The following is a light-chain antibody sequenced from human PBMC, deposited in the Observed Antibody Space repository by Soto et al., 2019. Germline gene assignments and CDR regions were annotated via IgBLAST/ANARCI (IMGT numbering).Light chain of an antibody. Sequence: EIVRTQSPATLSVSPGERATLSCRAIQSVSSNLAWYQQNPGQAPRLLIYGASTRATGIPARFSGSGSGTEFTLTISSLQYADCAVYYWQQYNNWWTFGQGTKVEIK. V-gene: IGKV3-15*01. J-gene: IGKJ1*01. CDR3: QQYNNWWT. CDR1: QSVSSN. CDR2: GAS.